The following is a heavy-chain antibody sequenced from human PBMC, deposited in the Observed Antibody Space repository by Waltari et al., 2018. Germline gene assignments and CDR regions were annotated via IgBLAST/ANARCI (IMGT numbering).Heavy chain of an antibody. CDR1: GGSVSSPAYY. CDR2: IYYSGST. Sequence: QLQLQESGPALVRPSETLSLSCTVSGGSVSSPAYYWSWVRQSPGKGLEWIETIYYSGSTSYNPSLKSRVTISIDTSKNHLSLELTSVTAADTASYYCASHLWYRDLSRVAFDFWGQGTLVAVSS. J-gene: IGHJ4*02. CDR3: ASHLWYRDLSRVAFDF. V-gene: IGHV4-39*07. D-gene: IGHD3-10*01.